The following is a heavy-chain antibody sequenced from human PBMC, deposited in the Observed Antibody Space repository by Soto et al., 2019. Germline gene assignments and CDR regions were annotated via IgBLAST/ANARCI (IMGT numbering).Heavy chain of an antibody. CDR3: ARDYSDSSGFFGDYYGMDV. J-gene: IGHJ6*01. V-gene: IGHV3-21*04. CDR2: ISSSSSYI. D-gene: IGHD3-22*01. CDR1: GFTFTTYS. Sequence: EVQLVESGGGLVRPGGSLRLSCAASGFTFTTYSMNWVRQAPGKGLEWVSSISSSSSYIYYADSVKGRFTISRDNAKNSLYLQVSSLRAEDTAVYYCARDYSDSSGFFGDYYGMDVWGQGTTVTVSS.